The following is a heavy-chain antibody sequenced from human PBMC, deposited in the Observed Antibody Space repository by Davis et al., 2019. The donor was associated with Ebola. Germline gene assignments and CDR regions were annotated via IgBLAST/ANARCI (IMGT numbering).Heavy chain of an antibody. J-gene: IGHJ6*02. D-gene: IGHD5-24*01. CDR3: AGHLGGYNRRGYYYYYGMDV. CDR2: IYYSGST. CDR1: GGSISSYY. V-gene: IGHV4-59*08. Sequence: MPSETLSLTCTVSGGSISSYYWSWIRQPPGKGLEWIGYIYYSGSTNYNPSPKSRVTISVDTSKNQFSLKLSSVTAADTAVYYCAGHLGGYNRRGYYYYYGMDVWGQGTTVTVSS.